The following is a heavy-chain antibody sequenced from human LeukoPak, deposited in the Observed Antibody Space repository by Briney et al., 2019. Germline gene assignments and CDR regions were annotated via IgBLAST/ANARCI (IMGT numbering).Heavy chain of an antibody. CDR1: GFTFSGSA. CDR2: IRSKANSYAT. J-gene: IGHJ6*03. V-gene: IGHV3-73*01. Sequence: GGSLRLSCAASGFTFSGSAMHWVRQASGKGLEWVGRIRSKANSYATAYAASVKGRFTISRDDSKNTAYLQMNSLKTEDTAVYYCTSRGYSYGSYMDVWGKGTAVTISS. CDR3: TSRGYSYGSYMDV. D-gene: IGHD5-18*01.